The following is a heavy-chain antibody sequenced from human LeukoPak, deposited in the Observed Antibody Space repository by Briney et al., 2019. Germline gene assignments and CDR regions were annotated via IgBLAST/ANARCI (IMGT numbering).Heavy chain of an antibody. V-gene: IGHV5-51*01. D-gene: IGHD2-15*01. J-gene: IGHJ5*02. CDR1: GYSINNYW. CDR2: IYPADSDI. Sequence: GESLKISCKGSGYSINNYWIAWVRQMPGKGLEWMGIIYPADSDIRYSPSFQGQVTVSADKSISTAYLQWNSLRASDTAMYYCARQEYCSGASCYTWFDPWGQGTLVTVSS. CDR3: ARQEYCSGASCYTWFDP.